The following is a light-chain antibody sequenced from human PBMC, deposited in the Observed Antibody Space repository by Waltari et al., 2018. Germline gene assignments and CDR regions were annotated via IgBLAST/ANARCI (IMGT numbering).Light chain of an antibody. CDR3: QQRSAWPTT. J-gene: IGKJ5*01. CDR1: ESVSSN. CDR2: DAS. Sequence: EIVVTQSPATLSLSPGEGATLSCRTSESVSSNLAWFQQKDGQPPRLVIFDASSRAADTPARLSGGGSGTDYTLTISILEPEDFATYYCQQRSAWPTTFGQGTRLEI. V-gene: IGKV3-11*01.